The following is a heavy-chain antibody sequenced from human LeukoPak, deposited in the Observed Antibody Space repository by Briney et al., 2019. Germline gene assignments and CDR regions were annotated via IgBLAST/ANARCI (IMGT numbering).Heavy chain of an antibody. CDR3: AKDRYRHYYGSGTYYKGYGVDV. Sequence: GSLRLTCAASGFTFSNYGIHWVRQAPGKGLGWVAVISQVAVIKYYGDSVKGRFTIARDNSKNTLSLQMDSLRAEDTAVYFCAKDRYRHYYGSGTYYKGYGVDVWGQGTTVIVSS. D-gene: IGHD3-10*01. CDR2: ISQVAVIK. CDR1: GFTFSNYG. J-gene: IGHJ6*02. V-gene: IGHV3-30*18.